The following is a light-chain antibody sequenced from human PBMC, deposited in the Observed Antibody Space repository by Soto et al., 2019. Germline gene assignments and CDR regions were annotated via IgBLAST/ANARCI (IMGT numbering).Light chain of an antibody. CDR2: RND. V-gene: IGLV1-47*01. CDR3: AAWDDSLSGPGV. J-gene: IGLJ3*02. Sequence: QSVLTQPPSASGTPGQRVTISCSGSSSNIGSNYVFWYQQLPGTAPKLLIQRNDQRPSGVPDRFSGSKSDTSASLAISGLRSEDEADYYCAAWDDSLSGPGVFGGGTKLTVL. CDR1: SSNIGSNY.